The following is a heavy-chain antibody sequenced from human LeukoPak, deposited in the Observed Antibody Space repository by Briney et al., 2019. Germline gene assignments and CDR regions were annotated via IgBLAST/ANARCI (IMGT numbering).Heavy chain of an antibody. CDR3: ARSSGLYFDY. V-gene: IGHV4-39*01. D-gene: IGHD6-19*01. CDR2: FDYTGST. CDR1: DXSVNSNGYY. J-gene: IGHJ4*02. Sequence: SETLSLTCTVSDXSVNSNGYYWGWIRQSPGKGLESIGNFDYTGSTFNNPSLKRRLTISVDTYNILFSLKLTSMTAADTAVYYCARSSGLYFDYWGQGTLVTVSS.